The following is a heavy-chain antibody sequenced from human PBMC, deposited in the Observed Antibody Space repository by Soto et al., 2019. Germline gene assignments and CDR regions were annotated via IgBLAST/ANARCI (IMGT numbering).Heavy chain of an antibody. Sequence: QVQLVQSGAEVRKPGASVKVSCETSGYTFTNYAIHWVRQVPGQRLEWLGWINADNGNTKYSQKFQGRVTFTRQTSASTAYMELSGLRSEDTAVYYCARERIAVVRGVPFEAAYWGQGTLVTVSS. CDR1: GYTFTNYA. CDR3: ARERIAVVRGVPFEAAY. CDR2: INADNGNT. V-gene: IGHV1-3*01. J-gene: IGHJ4*02. D-gene: IGHD3-10*01.